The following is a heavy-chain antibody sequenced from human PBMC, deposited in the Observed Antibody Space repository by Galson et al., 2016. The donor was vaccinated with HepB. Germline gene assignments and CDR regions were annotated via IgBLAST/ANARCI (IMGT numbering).Heavy chain of an antibody. D-gene: IGHD2-2*01. CDR3: AREGSVTSFFDS. J-gene: IGHJ4*02. CDR2: INPSGGST. Sequence: SVKVSCTASGYTFTSYYIHWVRQAPGQGLEWMGIINPSGGSTSYAQKFQGRIAMTRDTSTSTVYMELSSLRSEDAAVNYCAREGSVTSFFDSWGQGAVVTVSS. V-gene: IGHV1-46*01. CDR1: GYTFTSYY.